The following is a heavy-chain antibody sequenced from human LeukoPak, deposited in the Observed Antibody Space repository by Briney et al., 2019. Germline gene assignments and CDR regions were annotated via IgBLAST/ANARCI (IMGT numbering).Heavy chain of an antibody. CDR3: ARHAPSVVVVAAEYYFDY. Sequence: SETLSLTCTVSGGSISSYYWSWLRQPPGKGLEWIGYIYYSGSTNYNPSLKSRVTISVDTSKNQFSLKLSSVTAADTAVYYCARHAPSVVVVAAEYYFDYWGQGTLVTVSS. CDR2: IYYSGST. V-gene: IGHV4-59*08. D-gene: IGHD2-15*01. CDR1: GGSISSYY. J-gene: IGHJ4*02.